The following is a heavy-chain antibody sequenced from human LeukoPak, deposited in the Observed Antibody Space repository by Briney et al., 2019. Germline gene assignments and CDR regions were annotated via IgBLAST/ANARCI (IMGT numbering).Heavy chain of an antibody. CDR2: ISGSGGST. CDR3: AKTTVARPYYFDY. V-gene: IGHV3-23*01. D-gene: IGHD4-11*01. J-gene: IGHJ4*02. Sequence: PGGSLRLSCAASGFTFSSYAMSWVRQAPGKGLEWVSAISGSGGSTNYADSVKGRFTISRDNSKNTLYLQMNSLRAEDTAVYYCAKTTVARPYYFDYWGQGTLVTVSS. CDR1: GFTFSSYA.